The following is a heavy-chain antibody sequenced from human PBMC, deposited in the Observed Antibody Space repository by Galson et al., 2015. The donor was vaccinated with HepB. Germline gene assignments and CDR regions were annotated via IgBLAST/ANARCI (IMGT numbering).Heavy chain of an antibody. V-gene: IGHV1-69*04. D-gene: IGHD3-3*01. CDR2: IIPILGIA. CDR1: GGTFSSYA. CDR3: ARGFLEWLPFDY. Sequence: SVKVSCKASGGTFSSYAISWVRQAPGQGLEWMGRIIPILGIANYAQKFQGRVTITADKSTSTAYMELSSLRSEDTAVYYCARGFLEWLPFDYWGQGTLVTVSS. J-gene: IGHJ4*02.